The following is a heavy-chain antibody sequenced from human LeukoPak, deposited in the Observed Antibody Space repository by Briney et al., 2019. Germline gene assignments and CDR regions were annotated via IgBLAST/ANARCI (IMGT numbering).Heavy chain of an antibody. CDR2: ISGPGPST. CDR3: AKEEMPHPFDL. Sequence: AGSLRLSCAASGFSFRRYAMNWVRQAPGRGLEWVAVISGPGPSTVYADSVKGLFTISRDNSKNTLFLQQESLSVEDTAIYYCAKEEMPHPFDLWGQGTMVTVSS. CDR1: GFSFRRYA. V-gene: IGHV3-23*01. D-gene: IGHD5-24*01. J-gene: IGHJ3*01.